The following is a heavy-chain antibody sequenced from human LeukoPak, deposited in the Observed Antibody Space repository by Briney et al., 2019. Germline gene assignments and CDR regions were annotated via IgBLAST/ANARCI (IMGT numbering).Heavy chain of an antibody. J-gene: IGHJ3*02. D-gene: IGHD5-12*01. CDR3: TTDMGGYDCSMSLGYAFDI. Sequence: KAGGSLRLSCAASGFTFSNAWMSWVRQAPGKGLEWVGRIKSKTDGGTTDYAAPVKGRFTISRDDSKNTLYLQMNSLKTEDTAVYYCTTDMGGYDCSMSLGYAFDIWGQGTMVTVSS. CDR1: GFTFSNAW. CDR2: IKSKTDGGTT. V-gene: IGHV3-15*01.